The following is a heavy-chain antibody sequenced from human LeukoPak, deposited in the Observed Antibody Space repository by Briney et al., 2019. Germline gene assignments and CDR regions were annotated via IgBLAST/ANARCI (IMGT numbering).Heavy chain of an antibody. J-gene: IGHJ4*02. CDR3: ARDGGYYYDSSGYLRVIYYFDY. Sequence: GASVKVSCKASGYTFTSYGISWVRQAPRQGLEWMGWISAYNGNTNYAQKLQGRVTMTTDTSTSTAYMELRSLRSDDTAVYYCARDGGYYYDSSGYLRVIYYFDYWGQGTLVTVSS. CDR2: ISAYNGNT. V-gene: IGHV1-18*01. D-gene: IGHD3-22*01. CDR1: GYTFTSYG.